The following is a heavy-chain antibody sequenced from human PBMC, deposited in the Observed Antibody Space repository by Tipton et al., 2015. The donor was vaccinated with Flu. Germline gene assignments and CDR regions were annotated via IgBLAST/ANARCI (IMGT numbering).Heavy chain of an antibody. CDR1: GASVRSSRYY. CDR2: FYDSGRI. Sequence: VKPSETLSLICTVSGASVRSSRYYWTWVRQSPGKGLECIGTFYDSGRIYYNPSLRSRVTISVDTSKNQFSLNLSSLTAADTAVYYCARDEDTSMGTHWGQGTLVTVSS. V-gene: IGHV4-39*07. CDR3: ARDEDTSMGTH. J-gene: IGHJ4*02. D-gene: IGHD5-18*01.